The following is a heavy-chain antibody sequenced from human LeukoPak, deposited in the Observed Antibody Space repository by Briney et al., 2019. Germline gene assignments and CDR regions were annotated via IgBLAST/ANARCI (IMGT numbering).Heavy chain of an antibody. CDR1: GFTFSSYA. D-gene: IGHD5-18*01. V-gene: IGHV3-23*01. J-gene: IGHJ4*02. CDR2: VGGGGVNT. CDR3: ARGGYSQYYFDY. Sequence: GGSLRLSCAASGFTFSSYAMSWVRQAPGKGLQWVSAVGGGGVNTYYADSVKGRFTISRDNSKNTLYLQMNSLRAEDTAVYYCARGGYSQYYFDYWGQGTLVTVSS.